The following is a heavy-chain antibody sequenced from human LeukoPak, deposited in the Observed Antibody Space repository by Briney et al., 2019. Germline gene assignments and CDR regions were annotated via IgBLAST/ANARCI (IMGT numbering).Heavy chain of an antibody. CDR3: VKNGAVAVDYFQL. V-gene: IGHV3-74*03. J-gene: IGHJ1*01. CDR2: INSDGRST. Sequence: GGSLRLSCAASGFPLSGYWMHWVRHGPGKGLVWVSRINSDGRSTAYADSVKGRFTISRDNSKNTVYLQLNSVRAEDTAVYWCVKNGAVAVDYFQLWGQGTQVTVSS. CDR1: GFPLSGYW. D-gene: IGHD6-19*01.